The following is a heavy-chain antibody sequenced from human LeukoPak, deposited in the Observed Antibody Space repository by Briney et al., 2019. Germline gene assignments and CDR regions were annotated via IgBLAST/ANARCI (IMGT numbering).Heavy chain of an antibody. Sequence: SETLSLTCAVYGGSFSGYYWSWIRQPPGKGLEWIGEINHSGSTNHNPSLKSRVTISVDTSKNQFSLKLSSVTAADTAVYYCARGGRITIFPRRNWFDPWGQGTLVTVSS. D-gene: IGHD3-3*01. V-gene: IGHV4-34*01. J-gene: IGHJ5*02. CDR2: INHSGST. CDR1: GGSFSGYY. CDR3: ARGGRITIFPRRNWFDP.